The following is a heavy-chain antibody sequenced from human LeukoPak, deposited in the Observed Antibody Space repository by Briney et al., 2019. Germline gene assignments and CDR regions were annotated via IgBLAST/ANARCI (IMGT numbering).Heavy chain of an antibody. J-gene: IGHJ3*02. CDR2: INTNTGNP. CDR1: GYTFTSYY. V-gene: IGHV7-4-1*02. Sequence: ASVKVSCKASGYTFTSYYMHWVRQAPGQGLEWMGWINTNTGNPTYAQGFTGRFVFSLDTSVSTAYLQISSLKAEDTAVYYCARVLTAYAFDIWGQGTMVTVSS. CDR3: ARVLTAYAFDI.